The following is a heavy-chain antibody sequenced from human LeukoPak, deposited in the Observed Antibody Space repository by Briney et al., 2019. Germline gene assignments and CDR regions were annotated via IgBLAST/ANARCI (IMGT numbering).Heavy chain of an antibody. V-gene: IGHV1-8*01. CDR1: GYTFTSYD. CDR3: ARGRYFDWLSHDAFDI. Sequence: ASVKVSCKASGYTFTSYDINWVRQATGQGLEWMGWMNPNSGNTGYAQKFQGRVTMTRNTSISTAYMELSSLRSEDTAVYYCARGRYFDWLSHDAFDIWGQGTMVTVSS. CDR2: MNPNSGNT. D-gene: IGHD3-9*01. J-gene: IGHJ3*02.